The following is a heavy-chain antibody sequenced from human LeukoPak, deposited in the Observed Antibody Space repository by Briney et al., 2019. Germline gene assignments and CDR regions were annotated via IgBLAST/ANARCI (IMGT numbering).Heavy chain of an antibody. CDR3: ARGRSLLGVPAANIPFDY. D-gene: IGHD2-2*01. J-gene: IGHJ4*02. CDR1: GYTFTSYY. Sequence: GASVKVSCKASGYTFTSYYMHWVRQAPGQGLEWMGIINPSGGSTSYAQKFQGRVTMTRDTSTSTVCMELSSLRSEDTAVYYCARGRSLLGVPAANIPFDYWGQGTLVTVSS. CDR2: INPSGGST. V-gene: IGHV1-46*01.